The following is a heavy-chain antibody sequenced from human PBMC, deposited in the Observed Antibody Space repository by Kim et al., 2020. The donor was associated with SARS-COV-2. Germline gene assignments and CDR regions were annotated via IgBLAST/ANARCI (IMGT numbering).Heavy chain of an antibody. CDR1: GGSISSGGYY. J-gene: IGHJ3*02. Sequence: SETLSLTCTVSGGSISSGGYYWSWIRQHPGKGLEWIGYIYYSGSTYYNPSLKSRVTISVDTSKNQFSLKLSSVTAADTAVYYCARESLYYGGDAFDIWGQGTMVTVSS. CDR3: ARESLYYGGDAFDI. CDR2: IYYSGST. V-gene: IGHV4-31*03. D-gene: IGHD4-17*01.